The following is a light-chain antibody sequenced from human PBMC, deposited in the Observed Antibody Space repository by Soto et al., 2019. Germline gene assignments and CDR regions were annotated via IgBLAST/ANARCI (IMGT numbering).Light chain of an antibody. CDR2: DAS. CDR3: HQRYAWPPLT. V-gene: IGKV3-11*01. J-gene: IGKJ5*01. Sequence: EIVLTQSPATLSLSPGERATLSCRASRSVRSYLDWYQQKPGQAPRLLIYDASNRAAGIPARFSGSGSETDFTLTISILEPEDFEVYYCHQRYAWPPLTFGQGTRLEIK. CDR1: RSVRSY.